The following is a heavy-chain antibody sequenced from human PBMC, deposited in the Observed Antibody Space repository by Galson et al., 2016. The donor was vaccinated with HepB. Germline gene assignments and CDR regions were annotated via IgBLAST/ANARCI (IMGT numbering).Heavy chain of an antibody. CDR3: VKEGQWLVLGYYYRMDV. CDR2: ISSNGRST. J-gene: IGHJ6*04. D-gene: IGHD6-19*01. CDR1: GFTFSAYA. V-gene: IGHV3-64D*06. Sequence: FLRLPCAASGFTFSAYAMHWVPQAPGQGLEHVPAISSNGRSTYYAHSTKGRFTITRDNSRKTLHLQMSSMRAEDTAVYYCVKEGQWLVLGYYYRMDVWGTGTTVTVSS.